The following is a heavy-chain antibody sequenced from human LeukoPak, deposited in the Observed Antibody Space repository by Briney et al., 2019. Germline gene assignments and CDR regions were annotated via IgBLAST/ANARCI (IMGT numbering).Heavy chain of an antibody. V-gene: IGHV3-21*01. CDR1: GFTFSSYS. Sequence: PGGSLRLSCAASGFTFSSYSMNWVRQAPGKGLEWVSSISSSSSYIYYADSVKGRFTISRDNAKNSLYLQMNSLRAEDTAVYYCARDPPAYSSSWYEYFQHWGQGTLVTVSS. CDR3: ARDPPAYSSSWYEYFQH. D-gene: IGHD6-13*01. CDR2: ISSSSSYI. J-gene: IGHJ1*01.